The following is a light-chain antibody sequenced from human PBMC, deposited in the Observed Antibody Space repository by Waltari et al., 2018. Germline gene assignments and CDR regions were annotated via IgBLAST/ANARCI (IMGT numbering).Light chain of an antibody. CDR1: DTVSTY. J-gene: IGKJ2*01. V-gene: IGKV1-39*01. CDR2: VAS. Sequence: DIRMTQSPSSLSASVGDRVSITCRASDTVSTYVSWYQQKPGKAPNLLIYVASNLQSGVPSRFSGSGSGTDFTLTISSLQVEDFATYYCQQSYRIPPTFGQGTKVEI. CDR3: QQSYRIPPT.